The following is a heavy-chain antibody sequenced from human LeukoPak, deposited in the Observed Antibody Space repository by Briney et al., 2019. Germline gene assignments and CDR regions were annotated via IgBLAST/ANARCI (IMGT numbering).Heavy chain of an antibody. CDR2: LYYSGTV. CDR1: GDSITSRSSY. D-gene: IGHD3-3*01. V-gene: IGHV4-39*01. Sequence: PSETLSLTCAVSGDSITSRSSYWAYIRQSPGKGLEWIGSLYYSGTVYYNPSLKRRVTISKDKSKSQLSLTLRSVTAADTAVYYCARHILSRVGVVLTYPHYMDVWGKGTSVTVSS. CDR3: ARHILSRVGVVLTYPHYMDV. J-gene: IGHJ6*03.